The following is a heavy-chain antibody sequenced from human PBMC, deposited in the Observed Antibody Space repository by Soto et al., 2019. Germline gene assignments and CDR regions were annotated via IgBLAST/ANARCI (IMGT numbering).Heavy chain of an antibody. CDR2: ISGSGGST. CDR3: AKEGGYCSSTSCYGRVYY. J-gene: IGHJ4*02. D-gene: IGHD2-2*03. Sequence: EVQLLESGGGLVQPGGSLRLSCAASGFTFSSYAMSWVRQAPGKGLEWGSAISGSGGSTYYADSVKGRFTISRDNSKNTLYLQMNSLRAEDTAVYYCAKEGGYCSSTSCYGRVYYWGQGTLVTVSS. CDR1: GFTFSSYA. V-gene: IGHV3-23*01.